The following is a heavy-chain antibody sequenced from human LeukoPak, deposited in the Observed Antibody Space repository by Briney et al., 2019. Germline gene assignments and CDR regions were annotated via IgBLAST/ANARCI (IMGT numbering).Heavy chain of an antibody. J-gene: IGHJ5*02. D-gene: IGHD6-6*01. Sequence: SETLSLTCAVYGGSFSGYYWSWIRQPPGKGLEWIGEINHSGSTNYNPSLKSRVTISVDTSKNQFSLKLSSVTAADTAVYYCARYRGVAARRGWFDPWGQGTLVTVSS. CDR1: GGSFSGYY. CDR3: ARYRGVAARRGWFDP. CDR2: INHSGST. V-gene: IGHV4-34*01.